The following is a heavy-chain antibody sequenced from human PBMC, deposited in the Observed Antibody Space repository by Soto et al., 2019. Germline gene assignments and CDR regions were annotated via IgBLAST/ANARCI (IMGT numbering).Heavy chain of an antibody. CDR3: ARGKGMEENYFYYGMDI. CDR2: LNGGTGQT. V-gene: IGHV1-3*01. J-gene: IGHJ6*02. D-gene: IGHD1-1*01. CDR1: GYTFSTYG. Sequence: GASVKVSCKASGYTFSTYGMHWVRQAPGQSLEWMGWLNGGTGQTRYSQRFQDRVIITRDTSASTGYMELSSLRSEDTAVYYCARGKGMEENYFYYGMDIWGQGTTVTVSS.